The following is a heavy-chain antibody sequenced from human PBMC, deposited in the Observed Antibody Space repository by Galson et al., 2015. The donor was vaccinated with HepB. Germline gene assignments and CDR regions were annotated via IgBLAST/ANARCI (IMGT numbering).Heavy chain of an antibody. CDR3: VGAWDY. CDR2: ISNDGSNK. Sequence: SLRLSCAASGFTFSSYAMHWVRQAPGKGLEWVAVISNDGSNKFYADSVKGRFTISRDNSKNTLYLQMNSLRGEDTAAYYCVGAWDYWGQGTLVTVSS. V-gene: IGHV3-30-3*01. J-gene: IGHJ4*02. CDR1: GFTFSSYA. D-gene: IGHD1-26*01.